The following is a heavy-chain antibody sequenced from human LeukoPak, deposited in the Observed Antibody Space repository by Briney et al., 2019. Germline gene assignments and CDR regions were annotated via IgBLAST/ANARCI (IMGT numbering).Heavy chain of an antibody. V-gene: IGHV4-39*01. CDR3: AGRIAARPIDNWFDP. J-gene: IGHJ5*02. CDR1: RGSITSDSYY. Sequence: PSETLSLTCTVSRGSITSDSYYWGWIRQPPGKGLEWIGSIYYSGSTYYNPSLKSRVTISVDTSKNQFSLKLSSVTAADTAVYYCAGRIAARPIDNWFDPWGQGTLVTVSS. CDR2: IYYSGST. D-gene: IGHD6-6*01.